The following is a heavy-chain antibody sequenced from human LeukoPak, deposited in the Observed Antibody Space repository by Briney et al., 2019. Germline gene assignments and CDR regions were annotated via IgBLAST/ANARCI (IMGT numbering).Heavy chain of an antibody. Sequence: SETLSLTCAVSDFSISSDYYWGWIRQPPGKGLEWIGTIFHSGSTYYNPSLKSRATISVDTSKNRFSLKLNSVTAADTAVYYCARHSQWGVIPWAFHIWGQGTMVTVSS. CDR3: ARHSQWGVIPWAFHI. V-gene: IGHV4-38-2*01. CDR2: IFHSGST. D-gene: IGHD3-16*02. CDR1: DFSISSDYY. J-gene: IGHJ3*02.